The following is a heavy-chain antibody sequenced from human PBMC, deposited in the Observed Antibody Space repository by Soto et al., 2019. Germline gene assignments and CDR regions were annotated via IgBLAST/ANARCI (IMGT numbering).Heavy chain of an antibody. Sequence: EVQLLESGGGLVQPGGSLRLSCAASGFTFSSYAMSWVRQAPGKGLEWVSDISGRGGSTYYAASVKGRFTISRDNSKNTLYLQMNSRRAEDTAVYYCAKDPKQWRDYYPWGNVNFPYGGHGALVIVSS. J-gene: IGHJ4*01. D-gene: IGHD6-19*01. CDR2: ISGRGGST. V-gene: IGHV3-23*01. CDR3: AKDPKQWRDYYPWGNVNFPY. CDR1: GFTFSSYA.